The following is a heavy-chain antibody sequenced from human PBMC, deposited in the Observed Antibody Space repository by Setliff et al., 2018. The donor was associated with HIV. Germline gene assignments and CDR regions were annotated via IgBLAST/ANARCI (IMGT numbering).Heavy chain of an antibody. CDR1: GGSINSGIYY. CDR2: IHIGGNT. V-gene: IGHV4-61*02. CDR3: ATERWLYQNFDS. Sequence: PSETLSLTCTVSGGSINSGIYYWTWIRQPAGKGLEWLGSIHIGGNTNYNPSLKSRVTMSVDTSKNQFSLNLNSVTATDTAIYYCATERWLYQNFDSWGQGTQVTVSS. J-gene: IGHJ4*02. D-gene: IGHD3-16*01.